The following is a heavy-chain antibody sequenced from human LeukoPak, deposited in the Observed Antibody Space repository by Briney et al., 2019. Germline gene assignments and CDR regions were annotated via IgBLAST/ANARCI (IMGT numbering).Heavy chain of an antibody. J-gene: IGHJ4*02. CDR1: GYTFTSYY. D-gene: IGHD4-17*01. V-gene: IGHV1-46*01. CDR2: INPSGGST. CDR3: AREGDDYGDYDY. Sequence: ASVKVSCKASGYTFTSYYMHWVRQAPGQGLEWMGIINPSGGSTSYAQKFQGRVTMTRDMSTSTDYMELSSLRSEDTAVYYCAREGDDYGDYDYWGQGTLVTVSS.